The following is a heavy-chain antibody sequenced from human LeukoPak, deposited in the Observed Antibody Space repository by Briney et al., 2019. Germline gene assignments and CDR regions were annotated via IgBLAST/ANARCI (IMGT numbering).Heavy chain of an antibody. J-gene: IGHJ2*01. V-gene: IGHV6-1*01. Sequence: SQTLSLTCAISGDSVSSNSATWNWIRQSPSRGLEWLGRTYYRSKWYNDYAVSVKSRITINPDTSKNQFSLQLSSVTPEDTAVYYCTRAGSYGYYWYFDLWGRGTLVTVSS. CDR3: TRAGSYGYYWYFDL. CDR2: TYYRSKWYN. D-gene: IGHD5-18*01. CDR1: GDSVSSNSAT.